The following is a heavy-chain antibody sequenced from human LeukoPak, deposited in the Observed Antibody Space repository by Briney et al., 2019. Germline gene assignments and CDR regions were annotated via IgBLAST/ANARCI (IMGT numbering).Heavy chain of an antibody. CDR3: ARWPCSGGSCYYYYYGMTS. J-gene: IGHJ6*02. CDR1: GGSISSYY. D-gene: IGHD2-15*01. CDR2: IYYSGST. V-gene: IGHV4-59*01. Sequence: SETLSLTCTVSGGSISSYYWSWIRQPPGKGLEWIGYIYYSGSTNYNPSLKSRVTISVDTSKNQFSLKLSSVTAADTAVYYCARWPCSGGSCYYYYYGMTSGAKGPRSPSP.